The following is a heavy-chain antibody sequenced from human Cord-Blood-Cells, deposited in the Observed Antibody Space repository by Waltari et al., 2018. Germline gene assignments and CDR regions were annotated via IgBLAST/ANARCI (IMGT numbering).Heavy chain of an antibody. CDR2: IYYSGST. CDR3: ARVTTPYCSSTSCFDY. D-gene: IGHD2-2*01. J-gene: IGHJ4*02. Sequence: QVQLQESGPGLVKPSQTLSLTCPVSGGSISSGGYSWSWIRQHPGKGLEWIGYIYYSGSTYYNPSLKSRVTISVDTSKNQFSLKLSSVTAADTAVYYCARVTTPYCSSTSCFDYWGQGTLVTVSS. V-gene: IGHV4-31*03. CDR1: GGSISSGGYS.